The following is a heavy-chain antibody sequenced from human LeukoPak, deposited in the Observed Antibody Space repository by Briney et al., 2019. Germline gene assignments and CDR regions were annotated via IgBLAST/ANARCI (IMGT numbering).Heavy chain of an antibody. Sequence: GGSLRLSCAASGFTFSSYSMDWVRQAPGKGLEWVSSISSSSSYIYYADSVKGRFTISRDNAKNSLYLQMSSLRAEDTAVYYCTRVEETATTAAIIRKYSYYYYYMDVWGKGNPGHRLL. CDR1: GFTFSSYS. J-gene: IGHJ6*03. D-gene: IGHD4-11*01. CDR3: TRVEETATTAAIIRKYSYYYYYMDV. CDR2: ISSSSSYI. V-gene: IGHV3-21*01.